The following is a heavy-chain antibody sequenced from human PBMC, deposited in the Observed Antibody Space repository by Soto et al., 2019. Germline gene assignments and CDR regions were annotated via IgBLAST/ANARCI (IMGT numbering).Heavy chain of an antibody. CDR3: ATTTDIVATQPLDY. J-gene: IGHJ4*02. CDR2: ISGSGGST. D-gene: IGHD5-12*01. V-gene: IGHV3-23*01. Sequence: GGSLRLSCAASGFTFSSYAMSWVRQAPGKGLEWASAISGSGGSTYYADSVKGRFTISRDNSKNTLYLQMNSLRAEDTAVYYCATTTDIVATQPLDYWGKGTLVTVAS. CDR1: GFTFSSYA.